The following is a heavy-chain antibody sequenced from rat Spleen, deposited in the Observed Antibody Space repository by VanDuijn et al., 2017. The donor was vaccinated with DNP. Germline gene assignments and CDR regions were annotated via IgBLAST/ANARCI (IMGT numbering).Heavy chain of an antibody. J-gene: IGHJ2*01. CDR1: GFTFSKYG. V-gene: IGHV5S23*01. CDR3: ATLIYNNYDFDY. D-gene: IGHD1-10*01. CDR2: ISTNGGNS. Sequence: EVQLVESGGGLVQPGRSLKLSCAASGFTFSKYGMAWVRQAPTQGLEWVASISTNGGNSYYRDSVKGRFTISRDNAKSTLYLQMDSLRSEDTATYYCATLIYNNYDFDYWGQGVMVTVAS.